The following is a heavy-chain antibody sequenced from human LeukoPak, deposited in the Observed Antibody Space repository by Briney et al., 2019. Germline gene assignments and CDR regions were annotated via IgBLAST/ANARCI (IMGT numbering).Heavy chain of an antibody. CDR1: GFTFSSYA. CDR2: ISGSGGSR. V-gene: IGHV3-23*01. J-gene: IGHJ4*02. CDR3: AKDGGYSYGSPQDY. D-gene: IGHD5-18*01. Sequence: GGSLRLSCAASGFTFSSYAMSWVRQAPGKGLEWVSAISGSGGSRYYADSVKGRFTISRDNSKNTLYLQMNSLRAEDTAVYYCAKDGGYSYGSPQDYWGQGTLVTVSS.